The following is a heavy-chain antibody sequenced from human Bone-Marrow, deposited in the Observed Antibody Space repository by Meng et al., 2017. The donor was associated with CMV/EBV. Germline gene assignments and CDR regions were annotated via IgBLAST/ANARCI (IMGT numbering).Heavy chain of an antibody. CDR2: IKQDGSEK. J-gene: IGHJ2*01. CDR3: AREYYYCSSTSCPYWYFDL. Sequence: GESLKISCAASGFTFSSYWMSWVRQAPEKGLEWVANIKQDGSEKYYVDSVKGRFTISRDNAKNSLYLQMNSLRAEDTAVYYCAREYYYCSSTSCPYWYFDLWGRGTLVTVSS. D-gene: IGHD2-2*01. V-gene: IGHV3-7*01. CDR1: GFTFSSYW.